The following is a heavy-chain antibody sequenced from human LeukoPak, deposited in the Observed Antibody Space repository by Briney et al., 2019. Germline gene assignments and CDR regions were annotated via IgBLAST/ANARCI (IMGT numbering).Heavy chain of an antibody. CDR2: ISGTGSYI. D-gene: IGHD6-19*01. V-gene: IGHV3-21*01. CDR1: GFSFSNYS. CDR3: AKDSIAVAGRLDY. J-gene: IGHJ4*02. Sequence: GGSLRLSCVASGFSFSNYSMNWVRLAPGQGLQWVASISGTGSYIYYADSVKGRFIISRDNARHSVFLEMNSLRAEDTAVYYCAKDSIAVAGRLDYWGQGTLVTVSS.